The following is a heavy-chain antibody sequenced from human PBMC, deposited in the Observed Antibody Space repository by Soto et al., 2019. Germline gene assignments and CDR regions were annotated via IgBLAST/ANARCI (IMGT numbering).Heavy chain of an antibody. CDR2: ISAYNGNT. CDR1: GYTFTSYG. Sequence: ASVKVSCKASGYTFTSYGISWVREAPGQGLEWMGWISAYNGNTNYAQKLQGRVTVTTDTSTSTAYMELRSLRSDDTAVYHCARDPRGVLEWFYYYYGMDVWGQGTTVTVSS. D-gene: IGHD3-3*01. V-gene: IGHV1-18*01. CDR3: ARDPRGVLEWFYYYYGMDV. J-gene: IGHJ6*02.